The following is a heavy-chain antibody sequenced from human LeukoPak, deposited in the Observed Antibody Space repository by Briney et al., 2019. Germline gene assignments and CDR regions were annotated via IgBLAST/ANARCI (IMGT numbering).Heavy chain of an antibody. V-gene: IGHV3-21*01. CDR2: IGSSSSFI. CDR3: AKDRGYYDSSGLDY. Sequence: GGSLRLSCAASGFTFSSHSINWVRQAPGKGLEWVSCIGSSSSFIFYADSLKGRFTISRDNAKNSLSLQMNSLRAEDTAVYYCAKDRGYYDSSGLDYWGQGTLVTVSS. J-gene: IGHJ4*02. CDR1: GFTFSSHS. D-gene: IGHD3-22*01.